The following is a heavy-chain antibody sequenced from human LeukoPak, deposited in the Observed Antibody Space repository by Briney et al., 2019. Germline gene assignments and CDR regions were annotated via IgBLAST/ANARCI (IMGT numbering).Heavy chain of an antibody. J-gene: IGHJ5*02. CDR1: GFTFSSYA. V-gene: IGHV3-30-3*01. CDR2: ISYDGSNK. D-gene: IGHD2-2*01. Sequence: GRSLRLSCAASGFTFSSYAMHWVRQAPGEGLEWVAVISYDGSNKYYADSVKGRFTISRDNSKNTLYLQMNSLRAEDTAVYYCARDPPDIVVVPAANYFHWFDPWGQGTLVTVSS. CDR3: ARDPPDIVVVPAANYFHWFDP.